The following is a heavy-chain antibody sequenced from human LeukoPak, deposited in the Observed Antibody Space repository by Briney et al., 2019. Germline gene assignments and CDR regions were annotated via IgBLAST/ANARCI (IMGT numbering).Heavy chain of an antibody. D-gene: IGHD3-22*01. Sequence: GESLKISCKGSEDTFTNYWIGWVRQMPGKGLEWMGIIYPGDSDTTYSPSFQGQVTMSDDKSISTAYLQWSSLKASDTAMYYCARRLMYYYDSSGYDVAFDIWGQGTMVTVSS. J-gene: IGHJ3*02. V-gene: IGHV5-51*01. CDR1: EDTFTNYW. CDR2: IYPGDSDT. CDR3: ARRLMYYYDSSGYDVAFDI.